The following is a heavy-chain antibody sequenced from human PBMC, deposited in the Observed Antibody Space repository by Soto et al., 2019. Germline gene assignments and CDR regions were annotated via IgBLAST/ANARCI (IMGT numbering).Heavy chain of an antibody. CDR2: IIPIIGTA. CDR3: AMGYYDFWSGYYISPYGMDV. D-gene: IGHD3-3*01. J-gene: IGHJ6*02. V-gene: IGHV1-69*13. CDR1: GGTFSSYD. Sequence: SVKVSCKASGGTFSSYDFTWVRQARGQGLEWMGGIIPIIGTANYAQKFQGRVTITADQSTSTAYMELSSLRFEDTAVYYCAMGYYDFWSGYYISPYGMDVWGQGTTVTVSS.